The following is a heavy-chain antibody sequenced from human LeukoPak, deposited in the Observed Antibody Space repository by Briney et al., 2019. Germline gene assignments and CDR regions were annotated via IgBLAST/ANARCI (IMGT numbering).Heavy chain of an antibody. Sequence: GGSLRLSCAASGFTVTSNYMSWVRQAPGKGLEWVSLIYNDGSRTYYADSVRGRFTISRDTSEGTVYLQMSSLRAEDTAVYYCVKGPQRVAVAGTPWFDPWGQGTLVTVSS. CDR1: GFTVTSNY. J-gene: IGHJ5*02. CDR3: VKGPQRVAVAGTPWFDP. V-gene: IGHV3-53*05. CDR2: IYNDGSRT. D-gene: IGHD6-19*01.